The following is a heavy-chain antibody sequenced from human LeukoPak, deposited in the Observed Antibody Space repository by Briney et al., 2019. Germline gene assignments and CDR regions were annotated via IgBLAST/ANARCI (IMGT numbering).Heavy chain of an antibody. CDR1: GDSISYFY. D-gene: IGHD3-16*02. CDR2: IYNSGST. Sequence: SETLSLTCSVSGDSISYFYWSWIRQAAGKGLEWIGRIYNSGSTDYNPSLKSRVTISVDTSKNQFSLKLSSVTAADTAVYYCARTRIMITFGGVIVPGWFDPWGQGTLVTVSS. V-gene: IGHV4-4*07. J-gene: IGHJ5*02. CDR3: ARTRIMITFGGVIVPGWFDP.